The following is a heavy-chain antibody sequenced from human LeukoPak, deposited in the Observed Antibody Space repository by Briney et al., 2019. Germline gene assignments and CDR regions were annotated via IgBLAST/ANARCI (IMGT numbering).Heavy chain of an antibody. Sequence: GGSLRLSCAASGFTFSNHWMHWVRQAPGKGLEWVSRINSDGISTTYADSVKGRFTISRDNAKNTLFLQMNSLRAEDTAVYYCAKSSRGSGSYYIPPGDYWGQGTLVTVSS. D-gene: IGHD3-10*01. CDR1: GFTFSNHW. J-gene: IGHJ4*02. CDR2: INSDGIST. V-gene: IGHV3-74*01. CDR3: AKSSRGSGSYYIPPGDY.